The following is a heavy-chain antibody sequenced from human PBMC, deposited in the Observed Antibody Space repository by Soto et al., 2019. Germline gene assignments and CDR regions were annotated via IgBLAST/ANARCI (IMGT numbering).Heavy chain of an antibody. CDR3: ARDFVIVGATRGSD. Sequence: QVQLVESGGGVVQPGRSLRLSCAASGFTFSSYAMHWVRQAPGKGLEWVAVISYDGSNKYYADSVKGRFTISRDNSKNTLYLLMNSLRAEDTAVYYCARDFVIVGATRGSDWGQGTLVTVSS. CDR1: GFTFSSYA. J-gene: IGHJ4*02. CDR2: ISYDGSNK. V-gene: IGHV3-30-3*01. D-gene: IGHD1-26*01.